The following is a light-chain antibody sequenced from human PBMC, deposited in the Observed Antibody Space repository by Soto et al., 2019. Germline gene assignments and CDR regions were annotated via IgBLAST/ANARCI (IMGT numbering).Light chain of an antibody. V-gene: IGKV3-11*01. CDR1: QSVSSY. CDR2: DAS. J-gene: IGKJ1*01. Sequence: EIVLTQSPATLSLSPGERATLSCRASQSVSSYLAWYQQKPGQAPRLLIYDASNRATGIPARFSGSGSGTEFTLTSSSLQSEDFATYYCQQYNSWPRTFGQGTKVDIK. CDR3: QQYNSWPRT.